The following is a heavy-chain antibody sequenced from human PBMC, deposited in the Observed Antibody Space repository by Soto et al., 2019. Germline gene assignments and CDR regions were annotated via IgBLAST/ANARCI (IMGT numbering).Heavy chain of an antibody. V-gene: IGHV1-58*02. D-gene: IGHD3-3*01. J-gene: IGHJ6*03. CDR3: AASPRQYYDFWSGFYYYYMDV. CDR1: GFTFTNSA. Sequence: GAPWQVSCKASGFTFTNSAMEGVRQARGKSLEWIGWIVVGSGNTNYAQKFKERVTITRDMSTSTAYMELSSLRSEDTAVYYCAASPRQYYDFWSGFYYYYMDVWGKGTTVTVSS. CDR2: IVVGSGNT.